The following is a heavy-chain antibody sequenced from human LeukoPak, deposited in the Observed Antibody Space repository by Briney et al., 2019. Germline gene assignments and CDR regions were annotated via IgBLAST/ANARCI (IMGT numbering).Heavy chain of an antibody. J-gene: IGHJ4*02. CDR3: ARAWEAVAGNYGVIDY. Sequence: GASVKVSCKASGYSFINYYIHWVRQAPGQGLEWMGIINPSGGGTSYARKFQGRVTTTRDMSTSTVYMELNSLTSEDTAVYYCARAWEAVAGNYGVIDYWGQGTLVTVSS. V-gene: IGHV1-46*01. CDR1: GYSFINYY. D-gene: IGHD1-7*01. CDR2: INPSGGGT.